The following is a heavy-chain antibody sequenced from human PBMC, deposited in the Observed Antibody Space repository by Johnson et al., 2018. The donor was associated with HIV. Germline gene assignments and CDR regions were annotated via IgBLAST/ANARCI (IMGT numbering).Heavy chain of an antibody. CDR1: GFTFDDYA. V-gene: IGHV3-9*01. D-gene: IGHD6-19*01. CDR3: ANEAVASGVFDI. J-gene: IGHJ3*02. Sequence: EVQLVESGGGLVQPGRSLRLSCAASGFTFDDYAMHWVRQAPGKGLEWVSSISWNSGCIGYAESVKGRFTISRDNAKNSLYLQMNSLRAEDTALYYCANEAVASGVFDIGGKGKMSPSLQ. CDR2: ISWNSGCI.